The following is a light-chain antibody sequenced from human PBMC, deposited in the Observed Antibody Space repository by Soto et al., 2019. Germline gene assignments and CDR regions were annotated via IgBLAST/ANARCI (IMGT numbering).Light chain of an antibody. V-gene: IGLV7-43*01. CDR2: STN. J-gene: IGLJ3*02. CDR3: LLSYNGAWV. Sequence: QTVVTQEPSLTVSPGGTVTLTCASSTGAVTSGYYPNWFQQKPGQAPRALIYSTNNKHSWTPARFSGSLLGDKAALTLSGVQSEDEAEYYCLLSYNGAWVFGGGTKLTVL. CDR1: TGAVTSGYY.